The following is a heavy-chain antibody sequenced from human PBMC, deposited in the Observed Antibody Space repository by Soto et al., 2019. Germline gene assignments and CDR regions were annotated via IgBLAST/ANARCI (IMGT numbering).Heavy chain of an antibody. CDR1: GGSFSGYY. V-gene: IGHV4-34*01. J-gene: IGHJ4*02. D-gene: IGHD3-10*01. CDR3: ARGGDYCYGSGRRKLDY. Sequence: QVQLQQWGAGLLKPSETLSLTCAVYGGSFSGYYWSWIRQPPGKGLEWIGEINHSGTTNYNPSLKSRVTISVDTYKNQFSLKLSYVTAAGTAVYDCARGGDYCYGSGRRKLDYWGQGTLVTVSS. CDR2: INHSGTT.